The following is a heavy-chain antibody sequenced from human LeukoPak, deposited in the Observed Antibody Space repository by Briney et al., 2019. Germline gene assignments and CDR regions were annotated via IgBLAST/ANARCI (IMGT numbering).Heavy chain of an antibody. Sequence: GASVKVSCKASGYTFTSYGISWVRQAPGQGLEWMGRIIPIFGTANYAQKFQGRVTITTDESTSTAYMELSSLRSEDTAVYYCARGAPLELLFDYWGQGTLVTVSS. J-gene: IGHJ4*02. CDR2: IIPIFGTA. V-gene: IGHV1-69*05. D-gene: IGHD1-26*01. CDR3: ARGAPLELLFDY. CDR1: GYTFTSYG.